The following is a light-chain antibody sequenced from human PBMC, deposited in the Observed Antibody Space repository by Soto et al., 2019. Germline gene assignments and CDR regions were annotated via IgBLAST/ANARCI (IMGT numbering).Light chain of an antibody. V-gene: IGLV2-8*01. CDR2: EVS. CDR3: SSYAGSNNDV. CDR1: SGDVGGYNY. J-gene: IGLJ1*01. Sequence: QSVLTQPPSASGSPGQSGTISCTGTSGDVGGYNYVSWYQQHPGKAPKLMIFEVSERPSGVPDRFSASKSGNTASLTVSGLQAEDEADYYCSSYAGSNNDVFGTGNKVTVL.